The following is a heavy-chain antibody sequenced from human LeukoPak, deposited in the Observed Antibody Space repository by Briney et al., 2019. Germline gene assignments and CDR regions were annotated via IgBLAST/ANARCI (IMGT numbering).Heavy chain of an antibody. V-gene: IGHV3-48*03. CDR3: ARSGYDIIFDY. J-gene: IGHJ4*02. Sequence: GGSLRLPCAASGFTFSSYEMNWVRQAPGKGLEWVSYMSRSGDTMYYTDSVKGRFTISRDNAKNSLYLQMNSLRAEDTAIYYCARSGYDIIFDYWGQGTLVTVSS. D-gene: IGHD5-12*01. CDR2: MSRSGDTM. CDR1: GFTFSSYE.